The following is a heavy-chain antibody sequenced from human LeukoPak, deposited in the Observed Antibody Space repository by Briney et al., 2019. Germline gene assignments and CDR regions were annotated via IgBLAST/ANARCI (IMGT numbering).Heavy chain of an antibody. D-gene: IGHD6-19*01. CDR3: SRVGSSGWPNYFDS. CDR2: IGTSGDT. Sequence: GGSLRLSCAASGFTFSSHDMHWVRQATGKGLEWVSVIGTSGDTYYAGSVKGRFTISRENAKKSLYLQMNSLTAGDTAVYFCSRVGSSGWPNYFDSWGQGTLVTVSS. J-gene: IGHJ4*02. CDR1: GFTFSSHD. V-gene: IGHV3-13*04.